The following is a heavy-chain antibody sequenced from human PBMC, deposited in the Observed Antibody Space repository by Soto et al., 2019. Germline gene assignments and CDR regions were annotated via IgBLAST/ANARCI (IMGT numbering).Heavy chain of an antibody. Sequence: QVQLVQSGAEVKKPGASVKVSCKASGYTFTSYAMHWVRQAPGQRLEWMGWINARNGNTKYSQKFQGRVTITRDTSASTAYMELSSLRSEDTAVYYCARGGLALMDVWGQGTTVTVSS. J-gene: IGHJ6*02. D-gene: IGHD3-16*01. CDR3: ARGGLALMDV. CDR2: INARNGNT. CDR1: GYTFTSYA. V-gene: IGHV1-3*01.